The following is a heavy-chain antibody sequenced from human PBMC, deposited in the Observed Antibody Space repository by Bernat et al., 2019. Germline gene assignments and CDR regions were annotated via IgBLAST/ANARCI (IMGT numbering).Heavy chain of an antibody. Sequence: EVQLVESGGGLVQPGGSLRLSCAASGISLSSYSMNWVRQAPGKGLEWVSYISSSSSTRCYADSVKGRFTISRDNAKNSLYLQMNSLRDEDTAVYYCARSALIAVAGIRNWFDPWGQGTLVTVSS. CDR1: GISLSSYS. CDR2: ISSSSSTR. V-gene: IGHV3-48*02. D-gene: IGHD6-19*01. J-gene: IGHJ5*02. CDR3: ARSALIAVAGIRNWFDP.